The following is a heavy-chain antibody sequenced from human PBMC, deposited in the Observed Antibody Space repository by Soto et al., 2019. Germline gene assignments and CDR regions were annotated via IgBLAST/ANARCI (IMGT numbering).Heavy chain of an antibody. V-gene: IGHV1-18*01. CDR2: ISTDNGNT. CDR1: GYTFTNYC. CDR3: ATAGVGRGPAGTSYFHHGMDL. J-gene: IGHJ6*02. Sequence: ASVNVSFNASGYTFTNYCISWVRQAPGQGLEWMGWISTDNGNTNSARELQGRVTMTTDTSTSTAYLELRSLRSDDTAMYYCATAGVGRGPAGTSYFHHGMDLCGQRTTVTFSS. D-gene: IGHD2-2*01.